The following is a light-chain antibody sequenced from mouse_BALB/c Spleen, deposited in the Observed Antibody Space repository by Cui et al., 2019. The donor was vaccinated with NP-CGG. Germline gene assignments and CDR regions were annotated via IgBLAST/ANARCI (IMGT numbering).Light chain of an antibody. Sequence: QPVVPPESALPTSPGEPVPLTSPPNTEAVTTSNYANWVQEKPDHLFTGLIGGTNNRAPGVPARFSGSLIGDKAALTITGAQTEDEEIYFCALWYSNHWVFGGGTKLTVL. J-gene: IGLJ1*01. CDR1: TEAVTTSNY. V-gene: IGLV1*01. CDR3: ALWYSNHWV. CDR2: GTN.